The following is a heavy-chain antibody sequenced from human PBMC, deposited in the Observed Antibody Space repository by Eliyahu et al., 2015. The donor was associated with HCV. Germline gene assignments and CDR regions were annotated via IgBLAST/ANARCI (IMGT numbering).Heavy chain of an antibody. J-gene: IGHJ4*02. CDR1: GFTFXDYY. Sequence: QVQLVESGGGLVKPGGSLRLSCAASGFTFXDYYMSWIRQAPGKGLEWVSYISSSSSYTNYADSVKGRFTISRDNAKNSLYLQMNSLRAEDTAVYYCARGSDPGHIVGAINYWGQGTLVTVSS. V-gene: IGHV3-11*06. D-gene: IGHD1-26*01. CDR3: ARGSDPGHIVGAINY. CDR2: ISSSSSYT.